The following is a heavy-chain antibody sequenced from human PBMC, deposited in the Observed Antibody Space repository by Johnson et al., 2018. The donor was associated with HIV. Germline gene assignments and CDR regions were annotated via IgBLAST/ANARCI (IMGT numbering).Heavy chain of an antibody. CDR2: TKNKANSYTT. J-gene: IGHJ3*02. V-gene: IGHV3-72*01. CDR1: GFTLSDHY. D-gene: IGHD1-26*01. Sequence: VQLVESGGALVQPGGSLRLSCAASGFTLSDHYMDWVRQAAGKGLEWVGRTKNKANSYTTEYAASVKGRFTISRDDSKNSLYLQMTSLKTEDTAVYYCAKDPYSGSPIDIWGQGTMVTVSS. CDR3: AKDPYSGSPIDI.